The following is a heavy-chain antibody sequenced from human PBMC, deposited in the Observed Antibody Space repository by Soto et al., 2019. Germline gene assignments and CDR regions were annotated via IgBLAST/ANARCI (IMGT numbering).Heavy chain of an antibody. Sequence: GCLGLSCAACRVSLRSSVIAVARQAQGKGLEWVSAIGGSGGSTYYADSVKGRFTISRDNSKNTLYLQMNSLRAEDTAVYYCAKVGPFEYDSSGFDYWGQGTLVTVSS. CDR3: AKVGPFEYDSSGFDY. V-gene: IGHV3-23*01. CDR2: IGGSGGST. D-gene: IGHD3-22*01. J-gene: IGHJ4*02. CDR1: RVSLRSSV.